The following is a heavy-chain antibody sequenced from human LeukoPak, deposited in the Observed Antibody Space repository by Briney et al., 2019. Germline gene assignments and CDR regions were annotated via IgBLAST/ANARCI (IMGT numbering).Heavy chain of an antibody. V-gene: IGHV3-30-3*01. CDR1: GFTFSSYA. CDR3: ARSVPRIAVAGTFDY. Sequence: PGRSLRLSCAASGFTFSSYAMHWVRQAPGKGLEWVAVISYDGSNKYYADSVKGRFTISRDNSKNTLYLQMNSLRAEDTAVYYCARSVPRIAVAGTFDYWGQGTLVTVSS. J-gene: IGHJ4*02. D-gene: IGHD6-19*01. CDR2: ISYDGSNK.